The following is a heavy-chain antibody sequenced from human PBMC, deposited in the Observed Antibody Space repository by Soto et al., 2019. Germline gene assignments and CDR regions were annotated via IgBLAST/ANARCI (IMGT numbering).Heavy chain of an antibody. V-gene: IGHV3-33*01. J-gene: IGHJ6*02. CDR1: GFTFSSYG. CDR3: ARVHEYYGSGSIYYYGMDV. D-gene: IGHD3-10*01. CDR2: IWYDGSNK. Sequence: PGGSLRLSCAASGFTFSSYGMHWVRQAPGKGLEWVAVIWYDGSNKYYADSVKGRFTISRDNSKNTLYLQMNSLRAEDTAVYYCARVHEYYGSGSIYYYGMDVWGQGTTVTVSS.